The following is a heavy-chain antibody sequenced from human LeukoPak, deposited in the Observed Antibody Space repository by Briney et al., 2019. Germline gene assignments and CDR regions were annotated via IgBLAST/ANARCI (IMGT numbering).Heavy chain of an antibody. CDR2: ISGSGGST. V-gene: IGHV3-23*01. CDR3: AKDRDSSDLGYYFDY. Sequence: GGSLRLSCAASGFTFSSYAMSWVRQAPGKGLEWVAAISGSGGSTYYADSVEGRFTISRDNSKNTLYLQMNSLRAEDTAVYYCAKDRDSSDLGYYFDYWGQGTLVTVSS. D-gene: IGHD6-13*01. J-gene: IGHJ4*02. CDR1: GFTFSSYA.